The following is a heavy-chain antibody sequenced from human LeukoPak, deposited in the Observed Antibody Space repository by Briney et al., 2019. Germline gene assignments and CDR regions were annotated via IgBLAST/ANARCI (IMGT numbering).Heavy chain of an antibody. D-gene: IGHD3-3*01. CDR2: IIPIFGTA. V-gene: IGHV1-69*13. CDR1: GGTFSSYA. J-gene: IGHJ6*03. CDR3: ARTWYHDFWSGIRGDYYYYMGV. Sequence: SVKVSCKXSGGTFSSYAISWVRQAPGQGLEWMGGIIPIFGTANYSQKFQGRVTITADESTSTAYMELSSLRSEDTAVYYCARTWYHDFWSGIRGDYYYYMGVWGKGTTVTVSS.